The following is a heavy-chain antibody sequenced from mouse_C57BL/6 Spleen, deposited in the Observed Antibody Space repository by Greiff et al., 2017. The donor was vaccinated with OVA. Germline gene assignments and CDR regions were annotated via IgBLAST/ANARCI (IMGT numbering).Heavy chain of an antibody. V-gene: IGHV6-3*01. CDR2: IRLKSDNYAT. CDR1: GFTFSNYW. Sequence: EVQVVESGGGLVQPGGSMKLSCVASGFTFSNYWMNWVRQSPEKGLEWVAQIRLKSDNYATHYAESVKGRFTISRDDSKSSVYLQMNNLRAEDTGIYYCTASTLGYFDYWGQGTTLTVSS. J-gene: IGHJ2*01. CDR3: TASTLGYFDY. D-gene: IGHD2-1*01.